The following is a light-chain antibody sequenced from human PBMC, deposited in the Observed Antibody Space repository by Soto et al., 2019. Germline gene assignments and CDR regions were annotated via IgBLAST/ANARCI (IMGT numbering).Light chain of an antibody. CDR1: QSVSSSY. CDR3: QQYGSSIT. Sequence: EIVLTQSPGTLSLSPGERATLSCRASQSVSSSYLAWYQHEPGQAPRLLIYSASSRATGIPDRFSGRGSGTDFPFTISRLEPQDFAVYYCQQYGSSITFGGGNKVEIK. CDR2: SAS. J-gene: IGKJ4*01. V-gene: IGKV3-20*01.